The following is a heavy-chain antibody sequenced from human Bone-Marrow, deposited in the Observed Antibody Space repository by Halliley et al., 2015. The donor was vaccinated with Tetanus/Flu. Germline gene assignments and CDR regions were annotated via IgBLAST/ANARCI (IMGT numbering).Heavy chain of an antibody. D-gene: IGHD4-17*01. CDR2: ISNSGSI. CDR1: GGSITRGGFY. J-gene: IGHJ1*01. CDR3: ARVAGDYGDIYFQH. V-gene: IGHV4-30-4*01. Sequence: TLSLTCAVSGGSITRGGFYWSWIRQPPGKGLEYVGYISNSGSIYYKPSLKSRLTISVDTSENQVSLKLNSVTAADTAVYYCARVAGDYGDIYFQHWGQGTLVTVSS.